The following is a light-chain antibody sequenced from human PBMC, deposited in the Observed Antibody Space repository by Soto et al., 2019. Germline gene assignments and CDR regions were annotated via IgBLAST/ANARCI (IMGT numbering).Light chain of an antibody. CDR3: QQYYSTPTWT. Sequence: IVLTQTPGTLSLSPGERATLSCRASQSVSSNYLAWYQQKPGQAPRLLIYWASTRESGVPDRFSGSGSGTDFTLTISSLQAEDVAVYYCQQYYSTPTWTFGQGTKVDIK. V-gene: IGKV3-20*01. J-gene: IGKJ1*01. CDR2: WAS. CDR1: QSVSSNY.